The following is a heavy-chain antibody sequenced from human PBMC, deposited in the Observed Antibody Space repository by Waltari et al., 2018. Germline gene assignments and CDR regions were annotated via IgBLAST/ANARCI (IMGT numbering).Heavy chain of an antibody. D-gene: IGHD1-26*01. CDR2: INTNTGNP. V-gene: IGHV7-4-1*02. CDR3: ARGGGTFSKPQYFDS. Sequence: HVHLVQYGSEMKKPGASVKVSCKASGYIFTNYGINWVRQAPGQGLEWMGWINTNTGNPTYVQGFTGRFVFSLDTSVSTAYLQISSLKAEDSAIYYCARGGGTFSKPQYFDSWGQGTRVTVSS. CDR1: GYIFTNYG. J-gene: IGHJ4*02.